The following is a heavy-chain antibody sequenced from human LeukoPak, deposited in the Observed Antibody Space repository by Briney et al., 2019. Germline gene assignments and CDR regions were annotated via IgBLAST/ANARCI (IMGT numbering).Heavy chain of an antibody. D-gene: IGHD2-15*01. Sequence: SETLSLTCTVSGGSISSGGYSWSWIRQHPGKGLEWIGYIYYSGSTYYNPSLKSRVTISVDTSKNQFSLKLSSVTAADTAVYYCARVGDGVVAVNYYYYGMDVWGQGTTVTVSS. CDR2: IYYSGST. V-gene: IGHV4-31*03. CDR1: GGSISSGGYS. CDR3: ARVGDGVVAVNYYYYGMDV. J-gene: IGHJ6*02.